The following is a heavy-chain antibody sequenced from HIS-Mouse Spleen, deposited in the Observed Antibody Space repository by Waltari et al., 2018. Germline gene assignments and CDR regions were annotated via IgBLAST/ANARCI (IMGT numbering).Heavy chain of an antibody. CDR1: GFSGRSNH. D-gene: IGHD6-13*01. V-gene: IGHV3-53*02. Sequence: EVQLVETGGGLVQPGGSLRLSCAARGFSGRSNHMLWGREAAGEGLGWVSVIYSGGSTYYADSVKGRFTISRDNSKNTLYLQMNSLRAEDTAVYYCARDHGDSSSWYWYFDLWGRGTLVTVSS. J-gene: IGHJ2*01. CDR3: ARDHGDSSSWYWYFDL. CDR2: IYSGGST.